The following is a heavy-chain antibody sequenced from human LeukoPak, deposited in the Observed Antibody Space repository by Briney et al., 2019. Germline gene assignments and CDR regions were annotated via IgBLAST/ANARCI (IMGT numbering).Heavy chain of an antibody. CDR1: GFTFSSYW. D-gene: IGHD3-22*01. J-gene: IGHJ6*03. CDR3: ARGRSALIGSYYYYYMDV. Sequence: PGGSLRLSCAASGFTFSSYWMTWVRQAPGKGLEWVANIKQDGSEKYYVDSVKGRLTISRDNAKNSLYLQMNSLRAEDTAVYYCARGRSALIGSYYYYYMDVWGKGTTVTVSS. CDR2: IKQDGSEK. V-gene: IGHV3-7*04.